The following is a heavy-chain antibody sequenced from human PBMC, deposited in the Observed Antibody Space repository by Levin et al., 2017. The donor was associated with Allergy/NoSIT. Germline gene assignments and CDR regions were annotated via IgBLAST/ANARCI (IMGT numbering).Heavy chain of an antibody. CDR3: AKDVFDVWVPPYYFDY. CDR2: ISGSGGST. J-gene: IGHJ4*02. V-gene: IGHV3-23*01. CDR1: GFTFSSYA. Sequence: GESLKISCAASGFTFSSYAMSWVRQAPGKGLEWVSAISGSGGSTYYADSVKGRFTISRDNSKNTLYLQMNSLRAEDTAVYYCAKDVFDVWVPPYYFDYWGQGTLVTVSS. D-gene: IGHD2-2*01.